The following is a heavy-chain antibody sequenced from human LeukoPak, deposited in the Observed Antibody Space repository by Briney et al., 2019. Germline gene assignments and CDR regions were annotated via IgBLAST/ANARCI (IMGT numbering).Heavy chain of an antibody. J-gene: IGHJ4*02. CDR2: INHSGST. Sequence: SETLPLTCAVYGGSFSGYYWSWIRQPPGKGLEWIGEINHSGSTNYNPSLKSRVTISVDTSKNQFSLKLSSVTAADTAVYYCARELLWFGEFDGVFDYWGQGTLVTVSS. D-gene: IGHD3-10*01. V-gene: IGHV4-34*01. CDR3: ARELLWFGEFDGVFDY. CDR1: GGSFSGYY.